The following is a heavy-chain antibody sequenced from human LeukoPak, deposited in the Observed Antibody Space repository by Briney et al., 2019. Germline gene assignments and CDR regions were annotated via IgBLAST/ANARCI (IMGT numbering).Heavy chain of an antibody. CDR3: ATTVVWWTGYSYGPPRDY. CDR1: GYTLTELS. V-gene: IGHV1-24*01. J-gene: IGHJ4*02. CDR2: FDPEDGET. Sequence: ASVKVSCXVSGYTLTELSMHWVRQAPGKGLEWMGGFDPEDGETIYAQKFQGRVTMTEDTSTDTAYMELSSLRSEDTAVYYCATTVVWWTGYSYGPPRDYWGQGTLVTVSS. D-gene: IGHD5-18*01.